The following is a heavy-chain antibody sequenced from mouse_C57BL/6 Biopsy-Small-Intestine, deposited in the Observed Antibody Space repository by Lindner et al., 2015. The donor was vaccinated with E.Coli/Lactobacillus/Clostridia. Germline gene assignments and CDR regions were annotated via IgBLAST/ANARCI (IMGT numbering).Heavy chain of an antibody. J-gene: IGHJ3*01. V-gene: IGHV10-3*01. CDR1: DFTFSNYA. Sequence: VQLQESGGGLVQPKGSLKLSCAASDFTFSNYAMHWVRRAPGKGLEWVARIRSKSSNYGTYYVDSVKDRFTISRDDSQSTLYLQMNDLKTEDTAVYYCVREGLYGFTYWGQGTLVTVS. CDR2: IRSKSSNYGT. CDR3: VREGLYGFTY. D-gene: IGHD1-1*01.